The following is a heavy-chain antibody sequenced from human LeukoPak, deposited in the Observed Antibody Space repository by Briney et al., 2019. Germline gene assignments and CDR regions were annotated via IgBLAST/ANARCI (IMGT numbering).Heavy chain of an antibody. D-gene: IGHD1-26*01. Sequence: GGSLRLSCAASGFTFSSYAMSWVRQAPGKGLEWVSSISSSSSYIYYADSVKGRFTISRDSAKNSPYLQMNSLRAEDTAVYYCAAQGWELFDYWGQGTLVTVSS. CDR3: AAQGWELFDY. V-gene: IGHV3-21*01. J-gene: IGHJ4*02. CDR1: GFTFSSYA. CDR2: ISSSSSYI.